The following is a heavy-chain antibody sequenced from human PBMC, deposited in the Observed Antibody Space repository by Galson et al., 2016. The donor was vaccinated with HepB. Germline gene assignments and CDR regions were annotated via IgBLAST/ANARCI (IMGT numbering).Heavy chain of an antibody. Sequence: SLRLSCATSGFAFTAYEVHWVRQAPGEGLEWVAVMSPGGSIKLYTDSVKGRFTISRDNSRNTLYLQMNSLRPEDTAVYYCAKDQIPGAPDFFDFWGQGTLVTVSS. J-gene: IGHJ4*02. CDR3: AKDQIPGAPDFFDF. CDR1: GFAFTAYE. V-gene: IGHV3-30*18. CDR2: MSPGGSIK. D-gene: IGHD2-21*01.